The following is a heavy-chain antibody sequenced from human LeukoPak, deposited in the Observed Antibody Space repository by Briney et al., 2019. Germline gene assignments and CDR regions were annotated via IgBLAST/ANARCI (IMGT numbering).Heavy chain of an antibody. J-gene: IGHJ5*02. D-gene: IGHD2-2*01. Sequence: KPGESLKISCKASGYSFTSYWIGWVRQMPGKGLEWMGLIYPGDSDTRYSPSFQGQVTISADKSISTAYLQWSSLKASDTAMYYCLRSQLLWTWFDPWGQGTLVTVSS. V-gene: IGHV5-51*01. CDR2: IYPGDSDT. CDR3: LRSQLLWTWFDP. CDR1: GYSFTSYW.